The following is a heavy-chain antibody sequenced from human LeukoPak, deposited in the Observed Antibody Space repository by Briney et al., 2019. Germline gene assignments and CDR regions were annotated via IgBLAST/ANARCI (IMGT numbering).Heavy chain of an antibody. CDR3: ARELSTGYSYGFYYYYYGMDV. J-gene: IGHJ6*02. Sequence: PGGSLRLSCAASGFTFDDYAMQWVRQAPGKGLEWVSGISWNSGSIGYADSVKGRFTISRDNAKNSLYLQMNSLRAEDTAVYYCARELSTGYSYGFYYYYYGMDVWGQGTTVTVSS. CDR2: ISWNSGSI. CDR1: GFTFDDYA. D-gene: IGHD5-18*01. V-gene: IGHV3-9*01.